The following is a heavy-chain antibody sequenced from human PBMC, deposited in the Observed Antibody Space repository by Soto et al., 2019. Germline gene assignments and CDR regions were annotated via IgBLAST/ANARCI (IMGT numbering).Heavy chain of an antibody. CDR1: GGSISSGGYY. V-gene: IGHV4-31*03. CDR3: ARSSTSANYFDY. D-gene: IGHD2-2*01. J-gene: IGHJ4*02. CDR2: IYYSGST. Sequence: QVQLQESGPGLVKPSQTLSLTCTVSGGSISSGGYYWSWIRQHPGTGLEWIVYIYYSGSTYYNPSLKSRVTISVDTSTHTFSLKLSSVPAADTAVSSCARSSTSANYFDYWGQGTLVTVAS.